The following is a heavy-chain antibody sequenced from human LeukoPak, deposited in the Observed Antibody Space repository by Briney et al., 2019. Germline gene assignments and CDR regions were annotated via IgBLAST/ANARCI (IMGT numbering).Heavy chain of an antibody. J-gene: IGHJ5*02. CDR3: ASGSGSYSHWFDP. CDR2: LYTSGST. Sequence: SETLSLTCAVYGGSFSGYYWNWIRQPAGKGLEWIGRLYTSGSTNYNPSLKSRVTMSVDTSKNQFSLMLTSVTAADTAVYYCASGSGSYSHWFDPWGQGILVTVSS. CDR1: GGSFSGYY. D-gene: IGHD3-10*01. V-gene: IGHV4-59*10.